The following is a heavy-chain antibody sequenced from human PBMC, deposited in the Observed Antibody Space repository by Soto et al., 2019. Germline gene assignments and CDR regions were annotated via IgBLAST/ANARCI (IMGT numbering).Heavy chain of an antibody. J-gene: IGHJ5*02. CDR3: ARDLLGRGWFDP. D-gene: IGHD2-21*01. CDR2: ISSSSSYI. CDR1: GFTFSSYS. Sequence: EVQLVESGGGLVKPGGSLRLSCAASGFTFSSYSMNWVRQAPGKGLEWVSSISSSSSYIYYADSVKGRFTISRDNAKNSLYLQMNRLRAEDTAGYYCARDLLGRGWFDPWGQGILVTVSS. V-gene: IGHV3-21*01.